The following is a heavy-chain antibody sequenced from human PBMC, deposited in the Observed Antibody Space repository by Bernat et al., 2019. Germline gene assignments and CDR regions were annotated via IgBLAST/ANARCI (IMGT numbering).Heavy chain of an antibody. CDR2: ISGSGGST. J-gene: IGHJ4*02. Sequence: EGQLVESGGNLVQPGGSLRLSCAASGFTFSSYAMSWVRQAPGKGLEWVSAISGSGGSTYYADSVKGRFTISRDNSKNTLYLQMNSLRAEDTAVYYCAKDRQRDPYYFDYWGQGTLVTVSS. V-gene: IGHV3-23*04. CDR1: GFTFSSYA. D-gene: IGHD6-25*01. CDR3: AKDRQRDPYYFDY.